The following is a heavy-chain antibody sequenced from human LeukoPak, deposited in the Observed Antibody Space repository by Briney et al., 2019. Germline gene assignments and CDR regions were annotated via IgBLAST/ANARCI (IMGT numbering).Heavy chain of an antibody. J-gene: IGHJ4*02. D-gene: IGHD1-26*01. CDR3: ARQRYSGSYYFDY. CDR1: GGSITSYY. Sequence: PSETLSLTCTVSGGSITSYYWSWIRQPPGKGLEWMGYIYYSGSTNYNPSLKSRVTISVDTSKNQFSLKLSSVTAADTAVYYCARQRYSGSYYFDYWGQGTLVTVSS. V-gene: IGHV4-59*08. CDR2: IYYSGST.